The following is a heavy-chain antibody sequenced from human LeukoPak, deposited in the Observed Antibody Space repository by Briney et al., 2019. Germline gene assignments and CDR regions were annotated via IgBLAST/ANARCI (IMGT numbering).Heavy chain of an antibody. CDR1: GYTFTSYG. V-gene: IGHV1-18*01. D-gene: IGHD2-2*01. CDR2: ISAYNGNT. Sequence: ASVKVSCKASGYTFTSYGISWVRQAPGQGLEWMGWISAYNGNTDYAQKLQGRVTMTTDTSTSTAYMELRSLKPDDTAVYYCARVGQYCSSSSCFDYWGQGTLVTVSS. CDR3: ARVGQYCSSSSCFDY. J-gene: IGHJ4*02.